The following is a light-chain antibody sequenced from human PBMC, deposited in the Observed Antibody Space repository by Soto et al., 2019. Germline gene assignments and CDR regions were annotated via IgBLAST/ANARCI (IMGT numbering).Light chain of an antibody. V-gene: IGKV3-11*01. Sequence: EIVLTQSPATLSLSPVERSTRSCRASQSVSSYLAWYQQKPGQAPRLLIYDASTRATGIPARFSGSGSGTEFTLSISSLQSEDSAVYYCQQYNNWPPINFGQGTRLEIK. CDR2: DAS. CDR1: QSVSSY. CDR3: QQYNNWPPIN. J-gene: IGKJ5*01.